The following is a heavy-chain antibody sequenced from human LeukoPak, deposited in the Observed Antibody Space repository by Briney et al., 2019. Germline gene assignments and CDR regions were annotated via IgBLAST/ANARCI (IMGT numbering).Heavy chain of an antibody. CDR2: IDPNNGGA. D-gene: IGHD2-15*01. V-gene: IGHV1-2*02. Sequence: ASVKVSCKASAYTFTGYYMHWVRQAPGQGRERMGWIDPNNGGAKYAQKFQGRVTMTRDTSISTVYVELSGLRPDDTAVYYCTRGREIDCSGGSCYPFDYWGQGTLVTVSS. CDR1: AYTFTGYY. J-gene: IGHJ4*02. CDR3: TRGREIDCSGGSCYPFDY.